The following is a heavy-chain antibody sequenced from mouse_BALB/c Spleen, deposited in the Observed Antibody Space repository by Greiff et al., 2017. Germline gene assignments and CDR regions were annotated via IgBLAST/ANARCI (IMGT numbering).Heavy chain of an antibody. CDR3: ARVWSYAMDY. V-gene: IGHV1-12*01. CDR2: IYPGNGDT. CDR1: GYTFTSYN. J-gene: IGHJ4*01. D-gene: IGHD2-10*02. Sequence: QVQLQQPGAELVKPGASVKMSCKASGYTFTSYNMHWVKQTPGQGLEWIGAIYPGNGDTSYNQKFKGKATLTADKSSSTAYMQLSSLTSEDSAVYYCARVWSYAMDYWGQGTSVTVSS.